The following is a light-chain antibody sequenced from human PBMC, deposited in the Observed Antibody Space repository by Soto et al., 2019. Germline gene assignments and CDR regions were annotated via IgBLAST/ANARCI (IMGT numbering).Light chain of an antibody. V-gene: IGKV1-6*01. Sequence: AIQMTQSPSSLSASVGDSFTITCRSSQDIRDDLSWYQQRPGRAPNLLLFAASRLEGGVPSRFSGSYSGRDFTLTISGLQLDDFATYYCLHYYNYPQTFGQGTKVDIK. CDR2: AAS. CDR1: QDIRDD. J-gene: IGKJ1*01. CDR3: LHYYNYPQT.